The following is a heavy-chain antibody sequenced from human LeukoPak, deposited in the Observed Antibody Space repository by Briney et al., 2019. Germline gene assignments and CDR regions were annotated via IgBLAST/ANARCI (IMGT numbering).Heavy chain of an antibody. CDR3: ARVNKYCSSTSCYESYYYYYMDV. V-gene: IGHV4-4*07. J-gene: IGHJ6*03. D-gene: IGHD2-2*01. Sequence: SETLSLTCTVSGGSISSYYWSWIRQPAGTGLEWIGRIYTSGSTNYNPSLKSRGTMSVDTSKNQFSLKLSSVTAADTAVYYCARVNKYCSSTSCYESYYYYYMDVWGKGTTVTVSS. CDR2: IYTSGST. CDR1: GGSISSYY.